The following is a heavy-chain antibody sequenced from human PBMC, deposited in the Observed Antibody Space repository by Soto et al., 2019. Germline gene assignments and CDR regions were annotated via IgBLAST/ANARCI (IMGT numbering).Heavy chain of an antibody. CDR3: ARGDPSGGDY. V-gene: IGHV1-8*01. J-gene: IGHJ4*02. Sequence: WVRQATGQGLEWMGWMNPNSGNTGYAQKFQGRVTMTRNTSISTAYMELSSLRSEDTAVYYCARGDPSGGDYWSQGTLVTVSS. D-gene: IGHD3-3*01. CDR2: MNPNSGNT.